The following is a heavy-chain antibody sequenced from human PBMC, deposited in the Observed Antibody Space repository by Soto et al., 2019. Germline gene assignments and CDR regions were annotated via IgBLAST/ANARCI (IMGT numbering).Heavy chain of an antibody. CDR3: ARHHAGGWLPIRQNAFDI. D-gene: IGHD5-12*01. Sequence: QLQLQESGPGLVKPSETLSLTCTVSGGSISSSSYYWGWIRQPPGKGLEWIGSIYYRGSTYYNPSLKSRVPISGDTSKNQFSLKRSSVTAADTAVYYCARHHAGGWLPIRQNAFDIWCQGTMVTVSS. V-gene: IGHV4-39*01. CDR1: GGSISSSSYY. J-gene: IGHJ3*02. CDR2: IYYRGST.